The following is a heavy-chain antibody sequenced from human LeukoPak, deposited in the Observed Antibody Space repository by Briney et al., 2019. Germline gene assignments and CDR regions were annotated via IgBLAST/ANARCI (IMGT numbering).Heavy chain of an antibody. D-gene: IGHD3-10*01. J-gene: IGHJ4*02. CDR3: ARGGSGSGYLYYFDF. CDR1: GYSFSDYS. Sequence: GASVMVSCKASGYSFSDYSMHWVRQAPGQGLEWMGRINPNSGGTSYAQNFQGRVSMTRDTSISTTYMELSGLTSDDTAVYYCARGGSGSGYLYYFDFWGQGTLVSVSS. V-gene: IGHV1-2*06. CDR2: INPNSGGT.